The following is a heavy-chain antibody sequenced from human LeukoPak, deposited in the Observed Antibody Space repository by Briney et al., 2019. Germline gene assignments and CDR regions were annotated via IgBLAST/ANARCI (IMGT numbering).Heavy chain of an antibody. Sequence: GGSLRLSCATSGFTFSFYGMHWVRQASGKGLEWVAFIQYDGSYKFYADSVQGRFSISRDNSKNTLFLQMNSLRTEDTAVYYCAKTSDQLLYSKFDFWGQGALVTVSS. CDR1: GFTFSFYG. CDR3: AKTSDQLLYSKFDF. CDR2: IQYDGSYK. V-gene: IGHV3-30*02. D-gene: IGHD2-15*01. J-gene: IGHJ4*02.